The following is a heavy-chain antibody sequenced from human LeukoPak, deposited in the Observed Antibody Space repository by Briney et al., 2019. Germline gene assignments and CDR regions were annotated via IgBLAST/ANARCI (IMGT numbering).Heavy chain of an antibody. CDR1: GYTFTSYG. Sequence: GPVKVSCKASGYTFTSYGISWVRQAPGQGLEWMGWISAYNGNTNYAQKLQGRVTMTTDTSTSTAYMELSSLRSEDTAVYYCAREGERWLQGYNWFDPWGQRTLVTVSS. V-gene: IGHV1-18*01. CDR3: AREGERWLQGYNWFDP. D-gene: IGHD5-24*01. J-gene: IGHJ5*02. CDR2: ISAYNGNT.